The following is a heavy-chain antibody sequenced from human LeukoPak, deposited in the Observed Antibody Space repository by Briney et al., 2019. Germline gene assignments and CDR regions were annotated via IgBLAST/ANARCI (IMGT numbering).Heavy chain of an antibody. V-gene: IGHV1-69*13. CDR1: GGTFSSYA. CDR2: IIPIFGTA. D-gene: IGHD2-15*01. CDR3: ALGYCSGGSCYRIYYYYMDV. Sequence: GASVKVSCKASGGTFSSYAISWVQQAPGQGLEWMGGIIPIFGTANYAQKFQGRVTITADESTSTAYMELSSLRSEDTAVYYCALGYCSGGSCYRIYYYYMDVWGKGTTVTVSS. J-gene: IGHJ6*03.